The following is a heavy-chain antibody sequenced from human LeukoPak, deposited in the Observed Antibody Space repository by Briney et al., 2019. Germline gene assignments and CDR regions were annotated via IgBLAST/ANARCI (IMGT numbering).Heavy chain of an antibody. Sequence: GASVKVSCKASGYTFTYRYLHWVRQAPGQALEWMGWITPFNGNTNYAQKFQDRVTITRDRSMSTAYMELSGLRSEDTAMYYCAALRGYGSGSYGLDPWGQGTLVTVSS. J-gene: IGHJ5*02. CDR2: ITPFNGNT. D-gene: IGHD3-10*01. V-gene: IGHV1-45*02. CDR1: GYTFTYRY. CDR3: AALRGYGSGSYGLDP.